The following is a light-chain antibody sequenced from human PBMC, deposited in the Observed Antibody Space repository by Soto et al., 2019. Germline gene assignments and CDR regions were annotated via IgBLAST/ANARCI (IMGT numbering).Light chain of an antibody. Sequence: QSVLTQPRSVSGSPGQSVTISCTGTSSDVGGYNYVSWYQQHPGKAPKFMIYDVSKRPSGVPDRFSGSKSGNTASLTISGLPAEDEADYYCCSYAGTYTLIFGGGTKLTVL. J-gene: IGLJ2*01. CDR3: CSYAGTYTLI. CDR1: SSDVGGYNY. V-gene: IGLV2-11*01. CDR2: DVS.